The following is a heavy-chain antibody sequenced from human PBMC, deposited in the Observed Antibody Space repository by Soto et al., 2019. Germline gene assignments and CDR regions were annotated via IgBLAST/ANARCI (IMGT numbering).Heavy chain of an antibody. Sequence: PGGSLRLSCAASGFTFSSYAMSWVRQAPGKGLEWVSAISGSGGSTYYADSVKGRFTISRDNSKNTLYLQMNSLRAEDTAVYYCAKVGFVVPAAEENDYWGQGTLVTVSS. V-gene: IGHV3-23*01. D-gene: IGHD2-2*01. CDR2: ISGSGGST. J-gene: IGHJ4*02. CDR1: GFTFSSYA. CDR3: AKVGFVVPAAEENDY.